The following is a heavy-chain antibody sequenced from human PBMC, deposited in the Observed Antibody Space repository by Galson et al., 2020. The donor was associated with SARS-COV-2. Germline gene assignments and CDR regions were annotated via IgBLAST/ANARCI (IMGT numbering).Heavy chain of an antibody. V-gene: IGHV3-33*01. D-gene: IGHD2-8*01. CDR2: IWYDGSNK. CDR1: GFTFSSYG. Sequence: GGSLRLSCAASGFTFSSYGMHWVRQAPGKGLEWVAVIWYDGSNKYYADSVKGRFTISRDNSKNTLYLQMNSLRAEDTAVYYCARDFAVSEGEYFQHWGQGTLVTVSS. CDR3: ARDFAVSEGEYFQH. J-gene: IGHJ1*01.